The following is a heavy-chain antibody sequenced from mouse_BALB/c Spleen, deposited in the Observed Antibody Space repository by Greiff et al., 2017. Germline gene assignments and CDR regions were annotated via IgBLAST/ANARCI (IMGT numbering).Heavy chain of an antibody. D-gene: IGHD2-14*01. J-gene: IGHJ3*01. CDR1: GYTFTSYW. Sequence: VQLQQSGTVLARPGASVKMSCKASGYTFTSYWMHWVKQRPGQGLEWIGAIYPGNSDTSYNQKFKGKAKLTAVTSTSTAYMELSSLTNEDSAVYYCTRESYRYDGPWFAYWGQGTLVTVSA. CDR3: TRESYRYDGPWFAY. V-gene: IGHV1-5*01. CDR2: IYPGNSDT.